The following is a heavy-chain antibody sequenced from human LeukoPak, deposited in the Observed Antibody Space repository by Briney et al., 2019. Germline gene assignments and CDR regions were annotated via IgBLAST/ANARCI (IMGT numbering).Heavy chain of an antibody. J-gene: IGHJ4*02. D-gene: IGHD2-2*01. CDR3: AKLGRVVVVPAAYYDY. CDR1: GFTFSSHA. Sequence: GGSLRLSCAASGFTFSSHAMSWVRQAPGKGLEWVAFIRYDGSNKYYADSVKGRFTISRDNSKNTLYLQMNSLRAEDTAVYYCAKLGRVVVVPAAYYDYWGQGTLVTVSS. CDR2: IRYDGSNK. V-gene: IGHV3-30*02.